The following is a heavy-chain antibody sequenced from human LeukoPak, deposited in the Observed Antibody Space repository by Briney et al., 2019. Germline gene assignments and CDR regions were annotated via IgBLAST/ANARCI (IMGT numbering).Heavy chain of an antibody. D-gene: IGHD6-19*01. Sequence: SGPTLVNPTQTLTLTCTFSGFSLSTSGVGVGWIRQPPGKAPEWLALIYWNDDKRYSPSLKSRLTITKDTSKNQVVLTMTNMDPVDTATYYCAHKAIAVAGHPATNWFDPWGQGTLVTVSS. CDR3: AHKAIAVAGHPATNWFDP. CDR2: IYWNDDK. J-gene: IGHJ5*02. V-gene: IGHV2-5*01. CDR1: GFSLSTSGVG.